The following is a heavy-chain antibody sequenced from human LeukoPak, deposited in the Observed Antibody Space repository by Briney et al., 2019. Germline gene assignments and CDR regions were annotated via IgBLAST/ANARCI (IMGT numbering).Heavy chain of an antibody. CDR1: GSSISSYY. CDR2: IYYSGST. CDR3: ARQSPWFGEPDV. D-gene: IGHD3-10*01. J-gene: IGHJ6*02. V-gene: IGHV4-59*08. Sequence: PSETLSLTCTVSGSSISSYYWSWIRQPPGKGLEWIGYIYYSGSTNYNPSLKSRVTISVDTSKNQFSLKLSSVTAADTAVYYCARQSPWFGEPDVWGQGTTVTVSS.